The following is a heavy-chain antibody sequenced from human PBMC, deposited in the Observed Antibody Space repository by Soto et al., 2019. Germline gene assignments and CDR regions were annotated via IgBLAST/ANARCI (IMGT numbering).Heavy chain of an antibody. CDR2: IYYSGST. D-gene: IGHD6-19*01. CDR1: GGPISSYY. V-gene: IGHV4-59*01. CDR3: ARAETYSSGWYPNRFDP. J-gene: IGHJ5*02. Sequence: SSETLSLTCTVSGGPISSYYWSWIRQPPGKGLEWIGYIYYSGSTNYNPSLKSRVTISVDTSKNQFSLKLSSVTAADTAVYYCARAETYSSGWYPNRFDPWGQGTLVTVSS.